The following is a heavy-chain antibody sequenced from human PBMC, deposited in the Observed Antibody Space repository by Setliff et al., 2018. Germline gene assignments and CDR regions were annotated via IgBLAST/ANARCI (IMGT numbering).Heavy chain of an antibody. D-gene: IGHD3-10*01. CDR1: GFGFTTFG. Sequence: ASVKVSCKTSGFGFTTFGFSWVRQAPGQGLEWLGSISPYSGNTNYPQWLQDRVTMTIDTSATTVYMELQSLGSDDTAVYYCVTSTIIIYYFDFWGQGTPVTVSS. CDR3: VTSTIIIYYFDF. CDR2: ISPYSGNT. J-gene: IGHJ4*02. V-gene: IGHV1-18*01.